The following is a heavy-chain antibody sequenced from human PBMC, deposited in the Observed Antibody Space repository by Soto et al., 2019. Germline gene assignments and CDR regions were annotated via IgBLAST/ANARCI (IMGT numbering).Heavy chain of an antibody. D-gene: IGHD6-19*01. Sequence: QVQLQESGPGLVKPSETLSLSCTVSGDPISRYHWSWIRQTPGKGLEWIGYVHNSGSTSYNPSLKSRVTISIDTSRKQFSLRLRSVPAADTAVYYCTGDRNNRVWYKYWGQGTLVTVSS. V-gene: IGHV4-59*01. CDR1: GDPISRYH. CDR3: TGDRNNRVWYKY. CDR2: VHNSGST. J-gene: IGHJ4*02.